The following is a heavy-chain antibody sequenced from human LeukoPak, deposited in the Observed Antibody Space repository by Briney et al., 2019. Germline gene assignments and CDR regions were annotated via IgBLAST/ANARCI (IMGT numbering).Heavy chain of an antibody. CDR3: ARDLLRFLEWLYTTYYYYGMDV. CDR2: ISYEGSNK. Sequence: PGRSLRLSCAASGFTFSSYAMHWVRQAPGKGLEWVAVISYEGSNKYYADSVKGRFTISRDNSKNTLYLQMNSLRAEDTAVYYCARDLLRFLEWLYTTYYYYGMDVWGQGTTVTVSS. J-gene: IGHJ6*02. CDR1: GFTFSSYA. D-gene: IGHD3-3*01. V-gene: IGHV3-30-3*01.